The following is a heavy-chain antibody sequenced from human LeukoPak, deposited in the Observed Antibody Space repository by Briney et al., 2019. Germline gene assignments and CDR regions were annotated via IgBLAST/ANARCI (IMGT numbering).Heavy chain of an antibody. J-gene: IGHJ6*02. V-gene: IGHV3-33*01. CDR3: ARGSQGYGMDV. CDR2: IWYGGSNK. Sequence: GGSLRLSCAASGFTFSSYGMHWVRQAPGKGLEWVAVIWYGGSNKYYADSVKGRFTISRDNSKNTLYLQMNSLRAEDTAVYYCARGSQGYGMDVWGQGTTVTVSS. CDR1: GFTFSSYG.